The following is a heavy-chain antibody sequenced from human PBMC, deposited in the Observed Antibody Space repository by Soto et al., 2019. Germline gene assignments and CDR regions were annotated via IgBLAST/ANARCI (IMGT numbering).Heavy chain of an antibody. Sequence: SETLSLTCTVSGVSLSSAGNYWTWIRQHPGKGLEWIGDIHNSGSAHYNPSLKSRLTISIDTSNNQLSLRLSPVTAADTAVYYCARDLVIRGIGAFDSWGQGTLVTVSS. CDR1: GVSLSSAGNY. V-gene: IGHV4-31*03. J-gene: IGHJ4*02. CDR2: IHNSGSA. D-gene: IGHD3-10*01. CDR3: ARDLVIRGIGAFDS.